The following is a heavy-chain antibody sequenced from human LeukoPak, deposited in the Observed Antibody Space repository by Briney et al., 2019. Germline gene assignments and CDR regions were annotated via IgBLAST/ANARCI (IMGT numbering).Heavy chain of an antibody. Sequence: PGGSLRLSCAASGFTVSGNYMSWVRQAPGKGLEWLSLIYSGGSTYYADSVKGRFTISRDNSKNTLYLQMNSLRAEDTAVYYCAKTATYYFDYWGQGTLVTVSS. J-gene: IGHJ4*02. CDR1: GFTVSGNY. CDR3: AKTATYYFDY. CDR2: IYSGGST. V-gene: IGHV3-53*01.